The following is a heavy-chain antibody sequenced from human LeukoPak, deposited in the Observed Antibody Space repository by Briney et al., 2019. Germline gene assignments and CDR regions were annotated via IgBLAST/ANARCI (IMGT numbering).Heavy chain of an antibody. J-gene: IGHJ4*02. CDR3: TRVGGWRWPFDY. CDR2: IRSKAYGGTT. D-gene: IGHD5-24*01. Sequence: PGGSLRLSCTASGFTFGDYAMSWVRQAPGKGLEWVGFIRSKAYGGTTEYAASVKGRFTISRDDSKSIAYLQMNSLKTEDTAVYYCTRVGGWRWPFDYWGQGTLVTVSS. CDR1: GFTFGDYA. V-gene: IGHV3-49*04.